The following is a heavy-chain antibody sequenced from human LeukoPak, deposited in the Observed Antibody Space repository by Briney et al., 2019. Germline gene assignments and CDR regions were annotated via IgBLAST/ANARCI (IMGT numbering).Heavy chain of an antibody. Sequence: PGGSLRLSCAASGFTFSSYAMSWFRQAPGKGLEWVSAISGSGGSTYYADSVKGRFTISRDNSKNTLYLQMNSLRAEDTAVYYCANMHYDFWSAPGYFDYWGQGTLVTVSS. CDR2: ISGSGGST. D-gene: IGHD3-3*01. CDR3: ANMHYDFWSAPGYFDY. CDR1: GFTFSSYA. J-gene: IGHJ4*02. V-gene: IGHV3-23*01.